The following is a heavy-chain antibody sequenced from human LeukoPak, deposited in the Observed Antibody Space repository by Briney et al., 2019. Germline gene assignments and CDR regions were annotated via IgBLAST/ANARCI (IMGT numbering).Heavy chain of an antibody. CDR2: IIPIFGTA. D-gene: IGHD5-24*01. CDR3: ARGRKKKWLQFTPIDY. V-gene: IGHV1-69*06. CDR1: GGTFSSYA. J-gene: IGHJ4*02. Sequence: GASVKVSCKASGGTFSSYAISWVRQAPGQGLEWMGGIIPIFGTANYAQKFRGRVTITADKSTRTAYMELSSLRSEDTAVYYCARGRKKKWLQFTPIDYWGQGTLVTVSS.